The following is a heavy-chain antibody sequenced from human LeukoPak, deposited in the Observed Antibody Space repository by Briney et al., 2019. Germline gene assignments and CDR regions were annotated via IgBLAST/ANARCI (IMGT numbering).Heavy chain of an antibody. V-gene: IGHV1-46*01. CDR2: INPSGVIT. CDR1: GDTFTSYY. CDR3: ARGRHYYDSSDYYYEGDAFDI. D-gene: IGHD3-22*01. J-gene: IGHJ3*02. Sequence: GASVKVSCKASGDTFTSYYMHCVRQAPGQRLEWMGIINPSGVITSYAQKFQGRVTMTRDMSTSTVYMELSSLRSEDTAVYYCARGRHYYDSSDYYYEGDAFDIWGQGTMVTVSS.